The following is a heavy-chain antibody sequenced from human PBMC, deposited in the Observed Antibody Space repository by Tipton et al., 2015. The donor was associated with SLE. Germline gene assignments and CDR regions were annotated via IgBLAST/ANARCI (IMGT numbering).Heavy chain of an antibody. J-gene: IGHJ5*02. V-gene: IGHV4-61*02. D-gene: IGHD3-16*01. CDR3: ASWLTARVWFDP. CDR1: GGSIRSGSFY. Sequence: TLSLTCTVSGGSIRSGSFYWMWIRQPAGKGLEWVGRVYTSGSTSYNPSLKSRVTISLDTSNNQFSLRLSSVTAADMAVYYCASWLTARVWFDPWGQGTLVTVSS. CDR2: VYTSGST.